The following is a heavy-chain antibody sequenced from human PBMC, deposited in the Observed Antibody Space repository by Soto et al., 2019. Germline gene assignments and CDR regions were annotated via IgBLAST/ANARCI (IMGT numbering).Heavy chain of an antibody. CDR1: GFSVNTPGVA. CDR3: GRYVSTDPAGWFDP. D-gene: IGHD3-10*01. CDR2: IYWDGDE. Sequence: QIFLRESGPPLVKPTQTLTLTCTLSGFSVNTPGVAVAWIRQPPGKALEWLALIYWDGDERDSPSLRSRLTIIKDTSKNQVVLTMTNMHPVDTATYYCGRYVSTDPAGWFDPWGQGILVTVSS. V-gene: IGHV2-5*02. J-gene: IGHJ5*02.